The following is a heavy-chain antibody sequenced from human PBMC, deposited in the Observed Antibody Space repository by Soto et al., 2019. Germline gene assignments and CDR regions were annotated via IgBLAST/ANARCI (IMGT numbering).Heavy chain of an antibody. V-gene: IGHV1-69*13. CDR2: IIPTFGTA. Sequence: SVKVSSKASGGTFSSYAISWVRQAPGQGLEWMGGIIPTFGTANYAQKFQGRVTITADESTSTAYMELNSLRAEDTAVYCCARDSSSGYGMDVWGQGTTVTVSS. CDR3: ARDSSSGYGMDV. CDR1: GGTFSSYA. D-gene: IGHD6-6*01. J-gene: IGHJ6*02.